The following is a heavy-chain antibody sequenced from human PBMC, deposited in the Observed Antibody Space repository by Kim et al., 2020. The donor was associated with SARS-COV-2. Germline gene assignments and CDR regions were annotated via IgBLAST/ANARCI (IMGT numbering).Heavy chain of an antibody. V-gene: IGHV3-15*01. CDR3: TTEGLWLEPTEPDY. CDR2: IKSKTDGGTT. D-gene: IGHD6-19*01. J-gene: IGHJ4*02. CDR1: GFTFSNAW. Sequence: GGSLRLSCAASGFTFSNAWMSWVRQAPGKGLEWVGRIKSKTDGGTTDYAAPVKGRFTISRDDSKNTLYLQMNSLKTEDTAVYYCTTEGLWLEPTEPDYWGQGTLVTVSS.